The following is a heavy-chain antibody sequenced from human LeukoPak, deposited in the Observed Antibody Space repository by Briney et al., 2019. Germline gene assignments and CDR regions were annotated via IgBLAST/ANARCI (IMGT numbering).Heavy chain of an antibody. V-gene: IGHV1-18*01. CDR3: ARDFPRGDDSSGYYPSPFDY. CDR2: ISAYNGNT. D-gene: IGHD3-22*01. J-gene: IGHJ4*02. Sequence: ASVKVSCKASGYTFTSYGISWVRQAPGQGLEWMGWISAYNGNTNYAQKLQGRVTMTTDTSTSTAYMELRSLRSDDTDVYYCARDFPRGDDSSGYYPSPFDYWGQGTLVTVSS. CDR1: GYTFTSYG.